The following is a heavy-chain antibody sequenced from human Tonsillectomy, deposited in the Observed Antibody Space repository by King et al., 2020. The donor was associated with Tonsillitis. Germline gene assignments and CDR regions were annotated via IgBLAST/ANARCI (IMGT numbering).Heavy chain of an antibody. Sequence: VQLVESGAEVKKPGSSVKVSCKASGGTFSRYAISWVRQAPGQGLEWMGGIIPIFGTANYAQKFQGRVTITADESTSTAYRELSSLRSEDTAVYYCARFGTVTIESGATFDYWGKGTLVTVSS. CDR1: GGTFSRYA. V-gene: IGHV1-69*01. J-gene: IGHJ4*02. D-gene: IGHD4-17*01. CDR3: ARFGTVTIESGATFDY. CDR2: IIPIFGTA.